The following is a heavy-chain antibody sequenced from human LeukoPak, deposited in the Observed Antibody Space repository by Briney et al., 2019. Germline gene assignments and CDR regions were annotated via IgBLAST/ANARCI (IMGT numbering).Heavy chain of an antibody. CDR3: ARGLVVDAFDI. CDR1: GGSFSGYY. D-gene: IGHD2-15*01. CDR2: VSHSGST. J-gene: IGHJ3*02. Sequence: SETLSLTCAVYGGSFSGYYWSWIRQPPGKGLEWIGEVSHSGSTNYNPSLKSRVTISVDTSKNQFSLKLSSVTAADTAVYYCARGLVVDAFDIWGQGTMVTVSS. V-gene: IGHV4-34*01.